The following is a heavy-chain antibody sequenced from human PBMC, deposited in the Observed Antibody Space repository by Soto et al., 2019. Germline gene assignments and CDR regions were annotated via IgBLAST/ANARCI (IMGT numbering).Heavy chain of an antibody. Sequence: PSETLSPACAVNGGSFRSFYWRWISRPPGKGLEWIGEIIHSGSTNYNPSLESRVTISLDTSKNQFSLKVNSVIAADTAVYYCARVRKGVTTIRKYGMDVWGQGTTVT. V-gene: IGHV4-34*12. CDR3: ARVRKGVTTIRKYGMDV. CDR1: GGSFRSFY. J-gene: IGHJ6*02. D-gene: IGHD4-17*01. CDR2: IIHSGST.